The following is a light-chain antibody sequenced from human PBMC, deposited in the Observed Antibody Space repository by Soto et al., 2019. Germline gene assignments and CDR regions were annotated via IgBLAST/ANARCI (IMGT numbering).Light chain of an antibody. J-gene: IGKJ4*01. CDR3: QQYNRYSLT. CDR2: DAS. Sequence: DIPMTQSPSTLSASVGDRVTITCRASQSISSWLAWYQQKPGQAPKLLIYDASSLESGVPSRFSGSGSDTEFTVTINNLQPDDFATYHCQQYNRYSLTFGGGTKVEIK. CDR1: QSISSW. V-gene: IGKV1-5*01.